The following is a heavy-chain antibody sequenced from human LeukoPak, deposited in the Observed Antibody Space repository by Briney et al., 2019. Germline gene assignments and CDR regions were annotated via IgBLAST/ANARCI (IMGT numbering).Heavy chain of an antibody. J-gene: IGHJ4*02. CDR2: IYYSGST. D-gene: IGHD6-19*01. Sequence: PSETLSLTCTVSGGSISSYYWSWIRQPPGKGLGWIGYIYYSGSTNYNPSLKSRVTISVDTSKNQFSLKLSSVTAADTAVYYCASYPAVAGTGYFDYWGQGTLVTVSS. CDR1: GGSISSYY. CDR3: ASYPAVAGTGYFDY. V-gene: IGHV4-59*01.